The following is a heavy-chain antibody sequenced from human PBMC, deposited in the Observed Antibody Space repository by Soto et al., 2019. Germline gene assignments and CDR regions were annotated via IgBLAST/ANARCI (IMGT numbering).Heavy chain of an antibody. CDR1: GFIFSRFS. Sequence: GGSLRLCYTVSGFIFSRFSKNWVRQAPGKGLEWVSSIGTSGSYIYDTDSVKGRFTISRDNTKDSLYLQMNSLRAEDTAIYYCARGSAFIGLDYWGQGT. CDR3: ARGSAFIGLDY. V-gene: IGHV3-21*01. J-gene: IGHJ4*02. D-gene: IGHD1-26*01. CDR2: IGTSGSYI.